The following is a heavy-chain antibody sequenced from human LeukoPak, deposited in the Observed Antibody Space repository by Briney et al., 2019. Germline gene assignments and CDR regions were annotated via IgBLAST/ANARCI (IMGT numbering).Heavy chain of an antibody. CDR1: GGSISSGGYY. CDR2: IYYSGST. Sequence: SQTLSLTCTVSGGSISSGGYYWRWIRQHPGKGLEWIGYIYYSGSTYYNPSLKSRVTISVDTSKNQFSLKLSSVTAADTAVYYCARDHRYYDSSGYSWYFDLWGRGTLVTVSS. V-gene: IGHV4-31*03. D-gene: IGHD3-22*01. J-gene: IGHJ2*01. CDR3: ARDHRYYDSSGYSWYFDL.